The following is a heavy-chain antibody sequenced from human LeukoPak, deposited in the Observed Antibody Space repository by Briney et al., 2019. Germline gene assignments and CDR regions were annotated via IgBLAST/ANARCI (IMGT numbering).Heavy chain of an antibody. CDR2: IYHSGST. CDR1: GGSISSGGYS. J-gene: IGHJ4*02. Sequence: SETLSLTCAVSGGSISSGGYSWRWIRQPPGKGLEWIGYIYHSGSTYYNPSLKSRVTISVDRSKNQFSLKLSSVTAADTAVYYCARDQAGAIDYWGQGTLVTVSS. D-gene: IGHD3-10*01. V-gene: IGHV4-30-2*01. CDR3: ARDQAGAIDY.